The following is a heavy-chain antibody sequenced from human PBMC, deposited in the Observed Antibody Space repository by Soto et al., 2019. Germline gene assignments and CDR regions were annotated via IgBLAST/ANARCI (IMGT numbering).Heavy chain of an antibody. V-gene: IGHV1-18*01. Sequence: ASVKVSCKASGYTFTSYGISWVRQAPGEGLEWMGWISAYNGNTNYAQKLQGRVTMTTDTSTSTAYVELRSLRSDDTAVYYCARGSCGGDCSTYYYYYYMDVWGKGTTVTVSS. CDR2: ISAYNGNT. CDR3: ARGSCGGDCSTYYYYYYMDV. D-gene: IGHD2-21*01. J-gene: IGHJ6*03. CDR1: GYTFTSYG.